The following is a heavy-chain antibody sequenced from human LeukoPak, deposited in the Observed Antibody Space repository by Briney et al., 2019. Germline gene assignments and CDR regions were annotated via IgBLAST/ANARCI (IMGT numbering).Heavy chain of an antibody. V-gene: IGHV4-34*01. J-gene: IGHJ3*02. D-gene: IGHD3-9*01. CDR2: INHSGST. Sequence: SETLSLTCAVYGGSFNGYYWSWIRQPPEKGLEWIGEINHSGSTNYNPSLKSRVTISVDTSKNQFSLKLSSVTAADTAVYYCARALRYFDWLGAFDIWGQGTMVTVSS. CDR1: GGSFNGYY. CDR3: ARALRYFDWLGAFDI.